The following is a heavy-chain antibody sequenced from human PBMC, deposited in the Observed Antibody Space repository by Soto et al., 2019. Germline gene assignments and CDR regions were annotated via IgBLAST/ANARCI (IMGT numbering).Heavy chain of an antibody. CDR1: GGSISSGGYS. Sequence: QLQLQESGSGLVRPSQTLSLTCAVSGGSISSGGYSWNSIRQPPGKGLEWIGYIYHSGSTLYNPSLKSRVTISVDKSKNQFSLKLTSVTAADTAVYYCARDQLEGNWFDPWGQGTLVTVSS. D-gene: IGHD1-1*01. CDR3: ARDQLEGNWFDP. CDR2: IYHSGST. J-gene: IGHJ5*02. V-gene: IGHV4-30-2*01.